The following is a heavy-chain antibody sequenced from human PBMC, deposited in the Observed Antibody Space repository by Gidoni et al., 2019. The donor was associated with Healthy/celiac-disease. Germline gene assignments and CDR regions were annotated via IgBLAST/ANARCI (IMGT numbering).Heavy chain of an antibody. CDR3: ARESSSWWEGNHAFDI. D-gene: IGHD6-13*01. CDR2: INPNSGGT. V-gene: IGHV1-2*04. J-gene: IGHJ3*02. Sequence: QVQLVQSGAEVKTPGASVKVSFKASGYTFTGYYMHWVRQAPGQGLEWMGWINPNSGGTNYAQKFQGWVTMTRDTSISTAYMELSRLRSDDTAVYYCARESSSWWEGNHAFDIWGQGTMVTVSS. CDR1: GYTFTGYY.